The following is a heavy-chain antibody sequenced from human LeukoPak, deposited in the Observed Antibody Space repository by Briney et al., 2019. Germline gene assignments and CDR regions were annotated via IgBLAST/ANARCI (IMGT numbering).Heavy chain of an antibody. Sequence: SETLSLTCAVYGGSFSGYYWSWIRQPPGKGLEWIGEINHSGSTNYNPSLKSRVTISVDTSKNQFSLKLSSVTAADTAVYYCARIGGAGYGTRERPMGYYMDVWGKGTTVTVYS. CDR1: GGSFSGYY. J-gene: IGHJ6*03. V-gene: IGHV4-34*01. D-gene: IGHD3-9*01. CDR3: ARIGGAGYGTRERPMGYYMDV. CDR2: INHSGST.